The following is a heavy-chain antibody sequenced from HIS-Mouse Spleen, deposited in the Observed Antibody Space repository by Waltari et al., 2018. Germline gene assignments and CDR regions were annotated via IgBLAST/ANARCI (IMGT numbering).Heavy chain of an antibody. D-gene: IGHD3-10*01. CDR2: VDHSGST. CDR1: GYSISSGYY. J-gene: IGHJ4*02. Sequence: QVQLQESGPGLVKPSETLSLTCTVSGYSISSGYYWGWIRQPPGKGLEWLGIVDHSGSTYYNPSLKSRVTISVDTSKNQFSLKLSSGTAADTAVYYCARAVYGSGSYFDYWGQGTLVTVSS. CDR3: ARAVYGSGSYFDY. V-gene: IGHV4-38-2*02.